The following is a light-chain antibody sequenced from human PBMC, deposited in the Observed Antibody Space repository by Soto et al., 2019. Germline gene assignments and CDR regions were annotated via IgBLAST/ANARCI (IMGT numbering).Light chain of an antibody. V-gene: IGLV2-14*01. CDR3: SSYTSSSLYV. J-gene: IGLJ1*01. CDR2: DVS. CDR1: NSDVGGYNY. Sequence: QSALTQPASVSGSPGQSITISCTGTNSDVGGYNYVSWYQQHPGKAPKLMIYDVSNRPSGVSNRFSGSKSGNTASLTISGLQAEDEADYYCSSYTSSSLYVFGTGTKVTV.